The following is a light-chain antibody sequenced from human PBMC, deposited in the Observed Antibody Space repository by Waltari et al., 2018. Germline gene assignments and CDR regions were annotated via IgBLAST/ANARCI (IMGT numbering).Light chain of an antibody. V-gene: IGLV2-8*01. CDR1: PSDVGGYNF. J-gene: IGLJ3*02. CDR3: SSYAGSNNLGV. Sequence: QSALTQPPSASGSPGQSVTISSTGTPSDVGGYNFVSWYQQHPGKAPKLVIYEVTRRPSGVPDRFSGSKSGNTASLTVSGLQAEDEANYYCSSYAGSNNLGVFGGGTKLTVL. CDR2: EVT.